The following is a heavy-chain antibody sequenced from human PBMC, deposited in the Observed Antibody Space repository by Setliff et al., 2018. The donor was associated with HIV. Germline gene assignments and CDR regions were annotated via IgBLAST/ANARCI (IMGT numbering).Heavy chain of an antibody. CDR2: VYYNGGT. V-gene: IGHV4-59*12. D-gene: IGHD3-10*02. CDR1: GGSISNYY. J-gene: IGHJ1*01. CDR3: ARESPSMSLDA. Sequence: PSETLSLTCTVSGGSISNYYWSWIRQPPGKGLEWIGYVYYNGGTQYNPSLKSRVTISADTSKNQFSLRLNSVTAADTAVYYCARESPSMSLDAWGQGTLVTVSS.